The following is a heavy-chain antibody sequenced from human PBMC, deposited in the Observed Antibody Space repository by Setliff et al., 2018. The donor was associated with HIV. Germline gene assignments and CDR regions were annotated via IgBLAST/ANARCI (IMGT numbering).Heavy chain of an antibody. V-gene: IGHV1-3*01. CDR3: ARRRLEYCGGDCYYYYMDF. D-gene: IGHD2-21*01. Sequence: ASVNVSCKASGYTFTSYSLHWVRQAPGQRLEWVGWINAGSGNTKYSQKFQGRVTITRDTSARTAYMELSSLRPGDTAIYYCARRRLEYCGGDCYYYYMDFWGKGTTVTVSS. J-gene: IGHJ6*03. CDR2: INAGSGNT. CDR1: GYTFTSYS.